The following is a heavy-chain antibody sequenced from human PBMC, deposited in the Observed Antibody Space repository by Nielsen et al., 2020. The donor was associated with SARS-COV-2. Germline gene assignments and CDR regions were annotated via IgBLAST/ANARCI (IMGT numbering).Heavy chain of an antibody. V-gene: IGHV3-66*04. CDR1: GFTVSSHY. J-gene: IGHJ3*02. CDR3: ARHGVLGDSFDI. Sequence: GESLKISCATSGFTVSSHYMTWVRQAPGKGLEWVSTLYSGGSTFYAGSVKDRFTISRDNSKNTLWLQMNRLRADDTAVYYCARHGVLGDSFDIWGQGIMVTVSS. D-gene: IGHD3-16*01. CDR2: LYSGGST.